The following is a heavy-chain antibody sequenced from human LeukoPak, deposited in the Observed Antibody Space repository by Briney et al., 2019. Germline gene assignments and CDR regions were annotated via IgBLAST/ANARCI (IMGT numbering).Heavy chain of an antibody. CDR3: AKDPYGDYGGVDY. J-gene: IGHJ4*02. V-gene: IGHV4-34*01. CDR1: GGSFSGYY. Sequence: SETLSLTCAVYGGSFSGYYWSWIRQPPGKGLEWIGEINHSGSTNYNSSLKSRVTISVDTSKNQFSLKLSSVTAADTAVYYCAKDPYGDYGGVDYWGQGTLVTVSS. D-gene: IGHD4-17*01. CDR2: INHSGST.